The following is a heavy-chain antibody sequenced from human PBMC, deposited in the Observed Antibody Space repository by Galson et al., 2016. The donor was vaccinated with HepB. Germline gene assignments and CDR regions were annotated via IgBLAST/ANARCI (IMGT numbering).Heavy chain of an antibody. Sequence: SLRLSCAASKLTFSNFAMSWVRQAPGKGLEWVSGISGSGRLTYYADSVKGRFIISRDNLRNTLYLRMNSLRADDTAVYYCAKQMASGALDYWGQGTRVTVSS. CDR1: KLTFSNFA. J-gene: IGHJ4*02. V-gene: IGHV3-23*01. D-gene: IGHD2-8*01. CDR3: AKQMASGALDY. CDR2: ISGSGRLT.